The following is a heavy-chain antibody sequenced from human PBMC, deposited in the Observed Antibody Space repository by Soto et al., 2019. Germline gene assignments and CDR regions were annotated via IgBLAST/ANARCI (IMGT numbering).Heavy chain of an antibody. CDR1: GGTFSSYT. CDR3: ARDLHCSSTSCYDGFYFDY. D-gene: IGHD2-2*01. CDR2: IIPILGIA. Sequence: QVQLVQSGAEVQKPGSSVKVSCKASGGTFSSYTISWLRQAPGQGLEWMGRIIPILGIANYAQKFQGRVTITADKSTITAYMELSSLRSEDTAVYYCARDLHCSSTSCYDGFYFDYWGQGTLVTVSS. V-gene: IGHV1-69*08. J-gene: IGHJ4*02.